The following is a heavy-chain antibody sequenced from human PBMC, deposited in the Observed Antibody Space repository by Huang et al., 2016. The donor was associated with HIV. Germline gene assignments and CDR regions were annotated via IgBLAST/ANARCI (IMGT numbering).Heavy chain of an antibody. CDR2: VFYGGNT. CDR3: ARLPFDYVWGTQRQTALDELDV. Sequence: QLQLQESGPGLVRPSETLSLTCSVSGGSVNSGYYYWGWIRRPPGKGLEWIASVFYGGNTFSNPSLKGRVSMSVDTSKKRFSLNLSSVTAADTAVYFCARLPFDYVWGTQRQTALDELDVWGQGTMVTVSS. D-gene: IGHD3-16*01. J-gene: IGHJ3*01. CDR1: GGSVNSGYYY. V-gene: IGHV4-39*01.